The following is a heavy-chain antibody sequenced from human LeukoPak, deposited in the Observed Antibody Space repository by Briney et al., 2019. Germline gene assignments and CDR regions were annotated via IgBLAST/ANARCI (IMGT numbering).Heavy chain of an antibody. CDR3: ARGVDTAMVGWFDP. CDR1: GYTFTSYG. Sequence: ASVKVSCKASGYTFTSYGISWVRQAPGQGLEWMGWISAYNGNTDYAQKLQGRVTMTTDTSTSTAYMELRSLRSDDTAVYYCARGVDTAMVGWFDPGGQGTLVTVSA. D-gene: IGHD5-18*01. V-gene: IGHV1-18*01. J-gene: IGHJ5*02. CDR2: ISAYNGNT.